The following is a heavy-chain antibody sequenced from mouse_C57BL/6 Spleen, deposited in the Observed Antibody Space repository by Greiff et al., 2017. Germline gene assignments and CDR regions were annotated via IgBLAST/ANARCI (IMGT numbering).Heavy chain of an antibody. Sequence: QVQLKESGAELVRPGASVTLSCKASGFTFTDYEMHWVKQTPVHGLEWIGAIDPETGGTASNCKFKGKANLTADKSSNTAYMELRSLTSEDSAVYYCTRDGSSSFDYWGQGTTLTVSS. CDR2: IDPETGGT. D-gene: IGHD1-1*01. J-gene: IGHJ2*01. V-gene: IGHV1-15*01. CDR3: TRDGSSSFDY. CDR1: GFTFTDYE.